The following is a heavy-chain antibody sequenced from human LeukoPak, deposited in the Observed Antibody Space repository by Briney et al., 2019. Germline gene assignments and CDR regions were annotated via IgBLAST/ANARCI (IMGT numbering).Heavy chain of an antibody. CDR1: GGSISSYY. CDR3: ARTQIRGVWTY. CDR2: IYYSGST. D-gene: IGHD2-21*01. J-gene: IGHJ1*01. Sequence: SETLSLTCTVSGGSISSYYWRWIRQPPGKGLEWIGYIYYSGSTNYNPSLKRRVTISVDTSKNQFSLKLGSVTPADTAVHYCARTQIRGVWTYWSQGTPVTVSS. V-gene: IGHV4-59*01.